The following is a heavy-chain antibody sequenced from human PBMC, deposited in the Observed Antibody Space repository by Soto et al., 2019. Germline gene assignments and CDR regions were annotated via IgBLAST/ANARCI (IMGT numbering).Heavy chain of an antibody. CDR1: GFTCDDYA. V-gene: IGHV3-9*01. D-gene: IGHD6-13*01. J-gene: IGHJ6*04. CDR2: MSWNSGSI. Sequence: EVQLVESGGGLVQPGRSLRLSCAASGFTCDDYAMHWVRQAPGKGLEWVSGMSWNSGSIGYADSVKGRFTISRDNAKNSLYLQMNRLRAEDTALYYCAKDIAAAGRRRLCLDVWGTGTTVTVSS. CDR3: AKDIAAAGRRRLCLDV.